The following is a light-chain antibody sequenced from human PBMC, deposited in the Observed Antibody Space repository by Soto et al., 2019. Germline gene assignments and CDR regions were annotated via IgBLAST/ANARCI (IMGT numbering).Light chain of an antibody. CDR2: GTS. CDR3: QQYGRPPQT. V-gene: IGKV3-20*01. J-gene: IGKJ1*01. CDR1: QSVRSNC. Sequence: IALTQSPGTLSLSPWEIATRSCRASQSVRSNCLAWYQHKPGQAPRLLIYGTSSRATDIPDRFTGSGSGTDFTLTISRLEPEDFAVYSCQQYGRPPQTFGQGTKVDIK.